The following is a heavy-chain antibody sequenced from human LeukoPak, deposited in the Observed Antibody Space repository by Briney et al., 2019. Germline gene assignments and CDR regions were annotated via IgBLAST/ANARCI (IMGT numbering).Heavy chain of an antibody. Sequence: PSETLSLTCAVYGGSFSGYYWSWIRQPPGKGLEWIGEINHSGSTNYNPSLKSRVTISVDTSKNQFSLKLSSVTAADTAVYYCARVRRGYSCYDYVMFDYWGQGTLVTVSS. CDR3: ARVRRGYSCYDYVMFDY. J-gene: IGHJ4*02. CDR1: GGSFSGYY. V-gene: IGHV4-34*01. D-gene: IGHD5-12*01. CDR2: INHSGST.